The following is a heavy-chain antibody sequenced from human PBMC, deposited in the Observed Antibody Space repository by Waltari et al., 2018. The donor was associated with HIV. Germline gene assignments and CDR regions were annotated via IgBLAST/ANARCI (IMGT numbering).Heavy chain of an antibody. Sequence: QVHLQASCPGLVRPSETLSLTCTVSGDSIISYYWTWIRQAPGKGLEWIGHGYYSGTTYYNPCLQSRVTISADASKNLFSSKLTSVTTAETAIYYCAIFRLNYYDGSDYYMYLDYWGQGTRVSVSS. V-gene: IGHV4-59*03. D-gene: IGHD3-22*01. J-gene: IGHJ4*02. CDR3: AIFRLNYYDGSDYYMYLDY. CDR1: GDSIISYY. CDR2: GYYSGTT.